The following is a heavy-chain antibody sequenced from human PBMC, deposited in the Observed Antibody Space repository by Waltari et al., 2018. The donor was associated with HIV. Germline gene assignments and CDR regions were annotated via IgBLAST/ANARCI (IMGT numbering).Heavy chain of an antibody. CDR1: GFNISSSG. Sequence: VRLVESGGGVIQPGGSRSLACAASGFNISSSGFPWVRQVPGKRQYWVAFTPCSGSAEDDLTSVKRRFTISKDNSGSILTRQMNSLRPEDTALYFFATYFKARGLGLSFLDSWGQGTLVTVSS. V-gene: IGHV3-30*02. J-gene: IGHJ4*02. D-gene: IGHD2-21*01. CDR2: TPCSGSAE. CDR3: ATYFKARGLGLSFLDS.